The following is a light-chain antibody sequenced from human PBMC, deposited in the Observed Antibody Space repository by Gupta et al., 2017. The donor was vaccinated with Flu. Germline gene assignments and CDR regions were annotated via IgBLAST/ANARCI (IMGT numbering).Light chain of an antibody. CDR3: QQYHTTPRT. Sequence: DIVLTQSPDSLAAPLGEGVTINCKSSQSVLYTSNNYNYQAWYQHKPGQPPKLLLYGASTRECGVPDRFSGSGSVTDFTLAISRLEAEDEAVYYCQQYHTTPRTFGQGTKVEIK. CDR2: GAS. J-gene: IGKJ1*01. CDR1: QSVLYTSNNYNY. V-gene: IGKV4-1*01.